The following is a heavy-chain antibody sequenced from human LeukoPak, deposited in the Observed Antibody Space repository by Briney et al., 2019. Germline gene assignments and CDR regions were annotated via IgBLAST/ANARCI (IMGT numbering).Heavy chain of an antibody. J-gene: IGHJ4*02. CDR2: IIPILGIA. Sequence: SVKVSCKASGGTFSSYAISWVRQAPGQGLEWMGRIIPILGIANYAQKFQGRVTITADKSTSTAYMELSSLRSEDTAVYYCARSAAMVRFYYFDYWGQGTLVTVSS. V-gene: IGHV1-69*04. D-gene: IGHD5-18*01. CDR3: ARSAAMVRFYYFDY. CDR1: GGTFSSYA.